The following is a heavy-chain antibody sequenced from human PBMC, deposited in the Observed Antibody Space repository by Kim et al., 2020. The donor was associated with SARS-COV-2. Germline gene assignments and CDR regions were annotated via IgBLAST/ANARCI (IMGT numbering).Heavy chain of an antibody. CDR2: ISAYNGNT. V-gene: IGHV1-18*01. Sequence: ASVKVSCKASGYTFTSYGISWVRQAPGQGLEWMGWISAYNGNTNYAQKLQGRVTMTTDTSTSTAYMELRSLRSDDTAVYYCARGSLITIFGVSSPGWGDAFDIWGQGTMVTVSS. D-gene: IGHD3-3*01. J-gene: IGHJ3*02. CDR1: GYTFTSYG. CDR3: ARGSLITIFGVSSPGWGDAFDI.